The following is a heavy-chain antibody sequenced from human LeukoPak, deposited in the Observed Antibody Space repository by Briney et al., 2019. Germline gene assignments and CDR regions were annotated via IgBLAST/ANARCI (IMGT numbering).Heavy chain of an antibody. CDR2: IYYSGST. V-gene: IGHV4-31*03. CDR1: GGSISSGYY. Sequence: PSETLSLTCTVSGGSISSGYYWGWIRQHPGKGLEWIGYIYYSGSTYYNPSLKSRVTISVDTSKNQFSLKLSSVTAADTAVYYCASSRTSCCPFDYWGQGTLVTVSS. D-gene: IGHD2-2*01. J-gene: IGHJ4*02. CDR3: ASSRTSCCPFDY.